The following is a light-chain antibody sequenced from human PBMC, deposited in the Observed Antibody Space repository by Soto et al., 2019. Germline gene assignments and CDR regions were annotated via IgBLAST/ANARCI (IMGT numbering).Light chain of an antibody. V-gene: IGKV3-11*01. CDR3: QQRSNWPLT. J-gene: IGKJ4*01. CDR1: QSVSSH. CDR2: DAS. Sequence: EIVLTQSPATLSLSPGERATLSCRASQSVSSHLAWYQQKPGQAPRLLIYDASNRETGIPARFSGSGSGTECTRTISSLEPEDVAVYYCQQRSNWPLTFGGGTKVDIK.